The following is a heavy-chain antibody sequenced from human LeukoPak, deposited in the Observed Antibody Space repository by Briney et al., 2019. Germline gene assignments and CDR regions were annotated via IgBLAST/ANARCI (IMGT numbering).Heavy chain of an antibody. Sequence: SETLSLTCTVSGGSISSYYWSWIRQPPGKGLEWIGYIYYSGSTNYNPSLKSRVTISADTSKNQFSLKLSSVTAADTAVYYCARVDYGDYYFDYWGQGTLVTVSS. CDR2: IYYSGST. J-gene: IGHJ4*02. D-gene: IGHD4-17*01. V-gene: IGHV4-59*01. CDR1: GGSISSYY. CDR3: ARVDYGDYYFDY.